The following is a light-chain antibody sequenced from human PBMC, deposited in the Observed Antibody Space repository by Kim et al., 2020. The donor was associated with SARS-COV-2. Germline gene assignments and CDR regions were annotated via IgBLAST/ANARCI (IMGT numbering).Light chain of an antibody. CDR1: QSVSSSY. V-gene: IGKV3-20*01. CDR3: QQYGSSQIT. J-gene: IGKJ5*01. Sequence: EIVLTQSPGTLSLSPGERATLSCRASQSVSSSYLAWYQQKPGQAPRLLIYGALSRATGIPDRFSGSGSGTDFTLTISRLEPEDFAVYYCQQYGSSQITFGQGTRLEIK. CDR2: GAL.